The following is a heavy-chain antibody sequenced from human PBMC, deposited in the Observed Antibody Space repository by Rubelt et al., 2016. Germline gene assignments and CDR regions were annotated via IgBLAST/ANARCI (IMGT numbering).Heavy chain of an antibody. CDR3: ARDLPRYCSGGSCYPHYYYYGMDV. Sequence: GSTNYNPSLKSRVTISVDTSKNQFSLKLSSVAAADTAVYYCARDLPRYCSGGSCYPHYYYYGMDVWGQGTTVTVSS. J-gene: IGHJ6*02. V-gene: IGHV4-59*01. CDR2: GST. D-gene: IGHD2-15*01.